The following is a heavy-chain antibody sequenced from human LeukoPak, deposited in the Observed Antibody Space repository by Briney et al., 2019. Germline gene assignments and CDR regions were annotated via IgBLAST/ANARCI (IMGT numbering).Heavy chain of an antibody. CDR2: INPSGGST. Sequence: ASVKVSCKASGYTFTSYYMHWVRQAPGQGLEWRGIINPSGGSTSYAQKFQGRVTMTRDTSTSTVYMELSSLRSEDTAVYYCARVGGIAARRNCFDYWGQGTLVTVSS. V-gene: IGHV1-46*01. CDR1: GYTFTSYY. J-gene: IGHJ4*02. CDR3: ARVGGIAARRNCFDY. D-gene: IGHD6-6*01.